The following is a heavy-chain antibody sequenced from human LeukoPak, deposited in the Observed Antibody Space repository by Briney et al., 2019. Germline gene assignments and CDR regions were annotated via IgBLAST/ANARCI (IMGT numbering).Heavy chain of an antibody. CDR1: GGSISSGDYY. J-gene: IGHJ5*02. V-gene: IGHV4-30-4*01. Sequence: SETLSLTCTVSGGSISSGDYYRSWIRQPPGKGLEWIGYIYYSGSTYYNPSLKSRVTISVDTSKNQFSLKLSSVTAADTAVYYCAREGYYYDSSGYPWGQGTLVTVSS. CDR3: AREGYYYDSSGYP. D-gene: IGHD3-22*01. CDR2: IYYSGST.